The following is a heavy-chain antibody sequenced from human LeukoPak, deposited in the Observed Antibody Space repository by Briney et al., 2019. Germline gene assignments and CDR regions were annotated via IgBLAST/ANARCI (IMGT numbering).Heavy chain of an antibody. V-gene: IGHV4-59*01. J-gene: IGHJ4*02. CDR3: ASGGYYDILTGYVH. Sequence: SETLSLTCTVSSASISTYYWSWIRQPPGKGLEWIGYIYHSGTSNYNPSLKSRVTMSVDTSKNQFSLKLSSVTAADTAVYYCASGGYYDILTGYVHWGQGTLVTVSS. CDR1: SASISTYY. D-gene: IGHD3-9*01. CDR2: IYHSGTS.